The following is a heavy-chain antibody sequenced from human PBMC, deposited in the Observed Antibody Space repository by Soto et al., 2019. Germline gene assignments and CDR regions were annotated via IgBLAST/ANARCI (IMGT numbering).Heavy chain of an antibody. CDR2: INHSGST. D-gene: IGHD1-1*01. CDR3: ARDPNWNDEDYYYYYGMDV. CDR1: GGSFSGYY. Sequence: PSETLSPTCAVYGGSFSGYYWSWFRQPPVKGLEWIGEINHSGSTNYNPSLKSRVTISVDTSKNQFSLKLSSVTAADTAVYYCARDPNWNDEDYYYYYGMDVWGQGTTVTVS. J-gene: IGHJ6*02. V-gene: IGHV4-34*01.